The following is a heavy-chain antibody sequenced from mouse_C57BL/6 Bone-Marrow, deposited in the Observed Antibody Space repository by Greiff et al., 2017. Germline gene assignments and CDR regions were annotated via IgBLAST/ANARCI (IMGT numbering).Heavy chain of an antibody. CDR2: IYPGSGST. J-gene: IGHJ1*03. Sequence: QVQLQQPGAELVKPGASVKMSCKASGYTFTSYWITWVKQRPGQGLEWIGDIYPGSGSTIYNEKFKSKATLTVDTSSSTAYMQLSSLTSEDTAVYYWARAYDSNYWYFDVWGTGTTVTVSS. CDR1: GYTFTSYW. V-gene: IGHV1-55*01. CDR3: ARAYDSNYWYFDV. D-gene: IGHD2-5*01.